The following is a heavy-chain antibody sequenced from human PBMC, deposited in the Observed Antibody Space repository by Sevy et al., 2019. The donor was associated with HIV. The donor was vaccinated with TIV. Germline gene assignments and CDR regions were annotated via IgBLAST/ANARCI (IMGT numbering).Heavy chain of an antibody. CDR2: IYPGDSGT. CDR1: EYNFTNYW. D-gene: IGHD6-6*01. CDR3: ARISSSPRAYYYYFGMDV. V-gene: IGHV5-51*01. J-gene: IGHJ6*02. Sequence: GESLKISCKGSEYNFTNYWNGWVRQMPGKGLEWMGIIYPGDSGTRYSPSFQDQVTIPADKSISTANLQWSSLKASDTAMYYCARISSSPRAYYYYFGMDVWGQGTTVTVSS.